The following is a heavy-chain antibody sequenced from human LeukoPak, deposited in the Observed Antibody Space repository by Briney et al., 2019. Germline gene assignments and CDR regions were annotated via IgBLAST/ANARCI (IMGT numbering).Heavy chain of an antibody. CDR1: GYTFTSYG. CDR2: ISAYNGNT. Sequence: RGASVKVSCKASGYTFTSYGISWVRQAPGQGLEWMGWISAYNGNTNYAQKLQGRVTMTTDTSTSTAYMELRSLRSDDTAVYYCARGGALGGYYSSPIHTEIDYWGQGTLVTVSS. CDR3: ARGGALGGYYSSPIHTEIDY. J-gene: IGHJ4*02. V-gene: IGHV1-18*01. D-gene: IGHD3-10*01.